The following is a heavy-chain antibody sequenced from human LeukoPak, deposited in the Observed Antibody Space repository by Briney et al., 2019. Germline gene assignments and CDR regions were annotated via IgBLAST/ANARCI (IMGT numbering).Heavy chain of an antibody. CDR1: GFTFDDYG. CDR3: AREGYGDYSDYYYYMDV. CDR2: INWNGGST. D-gene: IGHD4-17*01. J-gene: IGHJ6*03. V-gene: IGHV3-20*04. Sequence: GGPLRLSCAASGFTFDDYGMSWVRQAPGKGLEWVSGINWNGGSTGYADSVKGRFTISRDNAKNSLYLQMNSLRAEDTALYYCAREGYGDYSDYYYYMDVWGKGTTVTVSS.